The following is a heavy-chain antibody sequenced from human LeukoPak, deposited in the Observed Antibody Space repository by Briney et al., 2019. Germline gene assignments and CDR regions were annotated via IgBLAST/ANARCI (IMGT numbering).Heavy chain of an antibody. Sequence: SETLSLTCTVSGGSISSSGYYWSWLRQHPGKGLEWIGYIYYSGTTYYNPSLKSRVTISVYTSKNQFSLKLFSVTAADTAVYYCAREDYYDSSGYLDYWGQGTLVTVSS. CDR3: AREDYYDSSGYLDY. J-gene: IGHJ4*02. CDR1: GGSISSSGYY. D-gene: IGHD3-22*01. CDR2: IYYSGTT. V-gene: IGHV4-31*03.